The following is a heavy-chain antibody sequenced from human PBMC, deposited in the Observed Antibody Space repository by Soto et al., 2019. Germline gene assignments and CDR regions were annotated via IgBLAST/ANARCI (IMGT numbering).Heavy chain of an antibody. CDR3: TRLSGITMVRGVIIPDLGY. J-gene: IGHJ4*02. Sequence: EVQLVESGGGLVQPGGSLKLSCAASGFTFSGSAMHWVRQASGKGLEWVGRIRSKANSYATAYAASVKGRFTISRDDSKNTAYLQKHSLKTEDTAVYYCTRLSGITMVRGVIIPDLGYWGQGTLVTVSS. CDR2: IRSKANSYAT. D-gene: IGHD3-10*01. V-gene: IGHV3-73*02. CDR1: GFTFSGSA.